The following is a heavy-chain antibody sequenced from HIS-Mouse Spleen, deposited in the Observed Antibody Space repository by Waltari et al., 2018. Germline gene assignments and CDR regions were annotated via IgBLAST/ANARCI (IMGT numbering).Heavy chain of an antibody. CDR1: GYTFTGYY. V-gene: IGHV1-2*02. D-gene: IGHD1-26*01. CDR3: ARVSGRWELLLPNWFDP. J-gene: IGHJ5*02. CDR2: IKPNRGGT. Sequence: QVQLVQSGAEVKKPGASVKVSCKASGYTFTGYYMHWVRQAPGQGLEWMGWIKPNRGGTNYAQKCQGRVTMTRDTSISTAYMELSRLRSDDTAVYYCARVSGRWELLLPNWFDPWGQGTLVTVSS.